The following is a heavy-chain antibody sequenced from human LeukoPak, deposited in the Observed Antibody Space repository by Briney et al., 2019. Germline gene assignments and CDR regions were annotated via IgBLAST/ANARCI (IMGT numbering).Heavy chain of an antibody. V-gene: IGHV1-8*03. CDR1: GYTFTGYY. D-gene: IGHD5-12*01. J-gene: IGHJ6*03. CDR3: ARVRLANYYYYYMDV. Sequence: ASVKVSCKASGYTFTGYYMHWVRQAPGQGLEWMGWMNPNSGNTGYAQKFQGRVTITRNTSISTAYMELSSLRSEDTAVYYCARVRLANYYYYYMDVWGKGTTVTVSS. CDR2: MNPNSGNT.